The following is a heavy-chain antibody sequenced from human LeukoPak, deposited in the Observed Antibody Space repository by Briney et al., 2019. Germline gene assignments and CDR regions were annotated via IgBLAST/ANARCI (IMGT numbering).Heavy chain of an antibody. CDR2: IYYSGST. J-gene: IGHJ3*02. V-gene: IGHV4-39*07. CDR1: GGSISSSSYY. D-gene: IGHD2-21*02. Sequence: SETLSLTCTVSGGSISSSSYYWGWIRQPPGKGLEWIGSIYYSGSTYYNPSLKSRVTISVDTSKNQFSLKLSSVTAADTAVYYCARSSVVVGTAFDIWGQGTMVTVSS. CDR3: ARSSVVVGTAFDI.